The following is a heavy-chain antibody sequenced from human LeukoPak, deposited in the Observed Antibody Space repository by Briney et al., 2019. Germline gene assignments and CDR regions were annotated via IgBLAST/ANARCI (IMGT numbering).Heavy chain of an antibody. Sequence: GGSLRLSCAASGFTFSSYWMSWVRQAPGKGLEWVSYISSSGETIYYVDSVKGRFTISRDNANKSLYLRMSSLRVEDTAIYYCIPPAAGLRRTISTEYFQHWGQGALVTVSS. V-gene: IGHV3-48*04. CDR2: ISSSGETI. CDR3: IPPAAGLRRTISTEYFQH. CDR1: GFTFSSYW. J-gene: IGHJ1*01. D-gene: IGHD6-13*01.